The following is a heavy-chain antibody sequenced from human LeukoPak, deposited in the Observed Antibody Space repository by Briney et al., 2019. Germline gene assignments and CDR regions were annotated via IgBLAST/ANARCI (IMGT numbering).Heavy chain of an antibody. CDR2: INPSGGST. J-gene: IGHJ4*02. Sequence: GASVKVSCKASGYTFTSYYMHWVRQAPGQGLEWMGIINPSGGSTSYAQKFQGRVTMTRDTSTSTVYMELSSPRSEDTAVYYCARDREDIVVVPAALWGGPNDYWGQGTLVTVSS. CDR1: GYTFTSYY. V-gene: IGHV1-46*03. D-gene: IGHD2-2*01. CDR3: ARDREDIVVVPAALWGGPNDY.